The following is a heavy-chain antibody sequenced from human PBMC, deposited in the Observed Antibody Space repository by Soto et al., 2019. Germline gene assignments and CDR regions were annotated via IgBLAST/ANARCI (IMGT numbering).Heavy chain of an antibody. CDR1: GGSISSGDYY. CDR3: ARGVIGTMIVVVIPHWFDP. V-gene: IGHV4-30-4*01. CDR2: IYYSGST. J-gene: IGHJ5*02. Sequence: PSETLSLTCTVSGGSISSGDYYWSWIRQPPGKGLEWIGYIYYSGSTYYNPSLKSRVTISVDTSKNQFPLKLSSVTAADTAVYYCARGVIGTMIVVVIPHWFDPWGQGTLVTVSS. D-gene: IGHD3-22*01.